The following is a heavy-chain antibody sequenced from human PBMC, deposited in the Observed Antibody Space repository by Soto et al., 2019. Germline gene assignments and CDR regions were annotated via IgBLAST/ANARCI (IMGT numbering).Heavy chain of an antibody. J-gene: IGHJ3*02. V-gene: IGHV1-69*13. CDR3: ARANDVDTAMVPFAFDI. CDR2: IIPIFGTA. CDR1: GGTFSSYA. D-gene: IGHD5-18*01. Sequence: ASVKVSCKASGGTFSSYAISWVRQAPGQGLEWMGGIIPIFGTANYAQKFQGRVTITADESTSTAYMELSSLRSEDTAVYYCARANDVDTAMVPFAFDIWGQGTMVTVSS.